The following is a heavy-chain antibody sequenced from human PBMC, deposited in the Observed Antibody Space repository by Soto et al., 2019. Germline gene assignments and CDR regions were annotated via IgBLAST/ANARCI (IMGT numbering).Heavy chain of an antibody. J-gene: IGHJ4*02. V-gene: IGHV3-13*01. CDR2: IGTAGDT. CDR3: ARSRRNWNYDY. CDR1: GFTFSSYD. D-gene: IGHD1-7*01. Sequence: GGSLRLSCAASGFTFSSYDMHWVRQATGKGLEGVSAIGTAGDTYYPGSVKGRFTISRENAKNSLYLQMNSLRAGDTVVYYCARSRRNWNYDYWGQGTLVTVSS.